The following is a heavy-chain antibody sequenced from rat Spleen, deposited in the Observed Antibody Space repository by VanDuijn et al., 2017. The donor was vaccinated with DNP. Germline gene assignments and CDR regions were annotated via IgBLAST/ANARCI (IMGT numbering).Heavy chain of an antibody. Sequence: EVQLVETGGGLVQPGRSLKLSCVASGFTFSTYWMFWVRQAPGKGLEWFASITSSGSDTYYPDSVKGRFTISRDNARNTLYLQMDSLRSEDTATYYCARPDYWGQGVMVTVSS. V-gene: IGHV5-31*01. J-gene: IGHJ2*01. CDR3: ARPDY. CDR2: ITSSGSDT. CDR1: GFTFSTYW.